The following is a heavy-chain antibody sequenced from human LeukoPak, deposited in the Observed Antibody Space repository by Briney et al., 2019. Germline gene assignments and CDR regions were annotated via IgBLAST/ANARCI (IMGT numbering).Heavy chain of an antibody. J-gene: IGHJ4*02. D-gene: IGHD5-18*01. CDR1: GFTFSSYG. CDR2: ISYDGTNE. V-gene: IGHV3-30*18. Sequence: PGGSLRLSCAASGFTFSSYGMHWVRQAPGKGLEWVAVISYDGTNEYYADSVKGRFTISKDNSKNTLYLQMNSLSTEDTAVYYCAKDRGRGETAYSYGYDYWGQGTLVTVSS. CDR3: AKDRGRGETAYSYGYDY.